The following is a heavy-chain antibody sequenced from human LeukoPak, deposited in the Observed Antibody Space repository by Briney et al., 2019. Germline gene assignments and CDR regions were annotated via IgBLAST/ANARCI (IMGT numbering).Heavy chain of an antibody. J-gene: IGHJ5*02. CDR3: AKVPQSGPASWFDP. CDR2: ISGGGLST. D-gene: IGHD1-26*01. Sequence: GGSLRLSCAASRFTFSSYAMSWVRQAPGKGLEWVSTISGGGLSTYYADSVKGRFTISRGNSKNTLYLQMNSLRAEDTAVYYCAKVPQSGPASWFDPWGQGTLVTVSS. CDR1: RFTFSSYA. V-gene: IGHV3-23*01.